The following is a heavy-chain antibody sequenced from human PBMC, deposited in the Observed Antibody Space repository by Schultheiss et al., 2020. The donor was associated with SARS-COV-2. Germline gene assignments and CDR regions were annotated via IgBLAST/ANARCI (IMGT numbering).Heavy chain of an antibody. Sequence: GGSLRLSCAASGFTFGNYAMHWVRQAPGKGLEWVSAISGSGGSTYYADSVKGRFTISRDNSKNTLYLQMNSLRAEDTAVYYCARDVQQLSNWFDPWGQGTLVTVSS. CDR1: GFTFGNYA. J-gene: IGHJ5*02. CDR2: ISGSGGST. V-gene: IGHV3-23*01. CDR3: ARDVQQLSNWFDP. D-gene: IGHD6-13*01.